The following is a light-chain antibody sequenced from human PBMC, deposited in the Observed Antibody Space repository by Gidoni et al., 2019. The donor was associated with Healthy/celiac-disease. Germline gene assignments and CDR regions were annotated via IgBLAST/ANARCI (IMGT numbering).Light chain of an antibody. V-gene: IGKV1-33*01. CDR2: DAS. Sequence: SPSSLSASVGDRVTITCQASQDISNYLNWYQQKPGKAPKLLIYDASNLETGVPSRFSGSGSGTDFTFTISSLQPEDIATYYCQQYDNLPLYTFGQXTKLEIK. J-gene: IGKJ2*01. CDR3: QQYDNLPLYT. CDR1: QDISNY.